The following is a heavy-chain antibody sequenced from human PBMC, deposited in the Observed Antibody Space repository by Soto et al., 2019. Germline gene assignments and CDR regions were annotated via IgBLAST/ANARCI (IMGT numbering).Heavy chain of an antibody. CDR3: ATHGATTMARGAMKHYYYVMDV. CDR2: IIPIFDTP. CDR1: GGISSSFT. J-gene: IGHJ6*02. D-gene: IGHD3-10*01. Sequence: GASVKVSCKASGGISSSFTISWVRQAPGQGLEWLGGIIPIFDTPTYAQNFQGRVTITADKSTNTVYMELSSLRSEDTAVYYCATHGATTMARGAMKHYYYVMDVWGQGTTVTVSS. V-gene: IGHV1-69*06.